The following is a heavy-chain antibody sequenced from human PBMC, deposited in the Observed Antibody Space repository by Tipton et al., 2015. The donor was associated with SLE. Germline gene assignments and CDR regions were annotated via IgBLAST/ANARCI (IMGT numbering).Heavy chain of an antibody. CDR3: ARDGHHLLTVGWFDP. Sequence: SLRLSCAASGFTFSDYYMTWIRQAPGEGLEWVSYISGSGKTIYYADSVKGRFTISRDDAKNSLYLQMNSLRDEDTAVYYCARDGHHLLTVGWFDPWGQGTLVTVSP. CDR2: ISGSGKTI. CDR1: GFTFSDYY. J-gene: IGHJ5*02. V-gene: IGHV3-11*04. D-gene: IGHD2-2*01.